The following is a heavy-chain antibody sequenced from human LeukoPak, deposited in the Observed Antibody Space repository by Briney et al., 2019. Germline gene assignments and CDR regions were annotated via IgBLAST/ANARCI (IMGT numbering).Heavy chain of an antibody. CDR3: ARGPLTIFGVVTLEYYYYGMDV. CDR1: GGSVSSGSYY. CDR2: IYYSGST. J-gene: IGHJ6*02. Sequence: SETLSLTCTVSGGSVSSGSYYWSWIRQPPGKGLEWIGYIYYSGSTSYNPSLKSRVTISVDTSKNQFSLKLSSVTAADTAVYYCARGPLTIFGVVTLEYYYYGMDVWGQGTTVTVSS. V-gene: IGHV4-61*01. D-gene: IGHD3-3*01.